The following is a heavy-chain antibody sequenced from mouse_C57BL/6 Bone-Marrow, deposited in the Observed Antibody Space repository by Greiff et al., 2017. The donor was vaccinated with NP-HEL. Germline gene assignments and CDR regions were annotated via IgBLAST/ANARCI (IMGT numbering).Heavy chain of an antibody. CDR3: TVYYYGFYAMDY. J-gene: IGHJ4*01. D-gene: IGHD1-1*01. CDR1: GFTFSNYW. CDR2: IRLKSDNYAT. Sequence: EVQLVESGGGLVQPGGSMKLSCVASGFTFSNYWMNWVRQSPEKGLEWVAQIRLKSDNYATHYAESVKGRLTISRDDSKSSVYLQMNNLRAEDTGIYYCTVYYYGFYAMDYWGQGTSVTVSS. V-gene: IGHV6-3*01.